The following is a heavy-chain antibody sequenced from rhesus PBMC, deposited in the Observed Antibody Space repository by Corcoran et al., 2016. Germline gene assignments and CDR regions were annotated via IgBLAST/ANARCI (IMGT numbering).Heavy chain of an antibody. CDR2: IDGNSAST. V-gene: IGHV4-73*01. D-gene: IGHD4-29*01. Sequence: QVKLQQWGEGLVKPSETLSLTCAVYGGSIRGSYCSWIRQPPGKGLEWIGNIDGNSASTNYNPSLKNRVTISKDTSKNQFSLKLSSVTAADTAVYYCARLPGGSNYWYFDIWGPGTPITISS. CDR3: ARLPGGSNYWYFDI. CDR1: GGSIRGSY. J-gene: IGHJ2*01.